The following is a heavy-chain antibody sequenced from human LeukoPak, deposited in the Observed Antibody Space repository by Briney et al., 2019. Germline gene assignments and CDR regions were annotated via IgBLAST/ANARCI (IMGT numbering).Heavy chain of an antibody. V-gene: IGHV4-34*01. D-gene: IGHD1-26*01. CDR3: ARGRYKWERPRVYYMDV. CDR1: GRSLSSDY. CDR2: INHSGST. Sequence: SETLSLTCALYGRSLSSDYWSWIRQPPGEGLEWLGEINHSGSTNYNPSLRSRATIPVATPKNQFPMNLSSVTAAVKAVYYGARGRYKWERPRVYYMDVWGKGTTVTVSS. J-gene: IGHJ6*03.